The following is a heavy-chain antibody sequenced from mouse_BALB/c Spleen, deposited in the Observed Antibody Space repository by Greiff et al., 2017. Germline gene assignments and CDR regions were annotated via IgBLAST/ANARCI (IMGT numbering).Heavy chain of an antibody. J-gene: IGHJ3*01. V-gene: IGHV5-4*02. CDR2: ISDGGSYT. CDR1: GFTFSDYY. CDR3: ARSGGNVFAY. D-gene: IGHD1-1*02. Sequence: EVKLVESGGGLVKPGGSLKLSCAASGFTFSDYYMYWVRQTPEKRLEWVATISDGGSYTYYPDSVKGRFTISRDNAKNNLYLQMSSLKSEDTAMYYCARSGGNVFAYWGQGTLVTVSA.